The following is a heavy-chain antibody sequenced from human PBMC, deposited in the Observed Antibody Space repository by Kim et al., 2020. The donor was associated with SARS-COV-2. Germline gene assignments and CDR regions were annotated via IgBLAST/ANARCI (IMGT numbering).Heavy chain of an antibody. V-gene: IGHV4-59*01. Sequence: SETLSLTCTVSGGSISSYYWSWIRQPPGKGLEWIGYIYYSGSTNYNPSLKSRVTISVDTSKNQFSLKLSSVTAADTAVYYCARGIQLWSYYFDYWGQGTLVTVSS. D-gene: IGHD5-18*01. J-gene: IGHJ4*02. CDR1: GGSISSYY. CDR2: IYYSGST. CDR3: ARGIQLWSYYFDY.